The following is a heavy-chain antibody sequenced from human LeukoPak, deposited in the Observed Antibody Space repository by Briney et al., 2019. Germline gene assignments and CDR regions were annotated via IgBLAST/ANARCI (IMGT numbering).Heavy chain of an antibody. Sequence: SVKVSCKASGGTFSSYAISWVRQAPGQGLEWMGGIIPIFGTANYAQKFQGRVTITADKSTSTAYMELSSLRSEDTAVYYCARPTYYDFWSGYNYAFDIWGQGTMVTVSS. D-gene: IGHD3-3*01. J-gene: IGHJ3*02. V-gene: IGHV1-69*06. CDR2: IIPIFGTA. CDR3: ARPTYYDFWSGYNYAFDI. CDR1: GGTFSSYA.